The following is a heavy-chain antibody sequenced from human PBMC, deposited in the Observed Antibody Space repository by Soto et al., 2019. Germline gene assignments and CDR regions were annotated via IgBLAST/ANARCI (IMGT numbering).Heavy chain of an antibody. J-gene: IGHJ4*02. Sequence: SETLSLTCTVSGGSIRNGDYYWGWIRQPPGKGLEWIGYVYYSGTTYSHPSLNSRVSISVDTSENQFSLRLTSVTAADTAVYYCVTVNLVGAAYYFDYWGPGTLVTAPQ. CDR2: VYYSGTT. CDR1: GGSIRNGDYY. D-gene: IGHD1-26*01. CDR3: VTVNLVGAAYYFDY. V-gene: IGHV4-30-4*01.